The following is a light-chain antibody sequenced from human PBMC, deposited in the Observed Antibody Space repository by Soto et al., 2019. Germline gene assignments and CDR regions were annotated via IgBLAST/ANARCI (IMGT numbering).Light chain of an antibody. CDR1: QSISSY. V-gene: IGKV1-39*01. Sequence: DIQMTQSPSSLSASVGDRVTITCRASQSISSYLNWYQQKPGKAPKLLIYAASSLQSGVPSRFSGSGSGTDFTLTISRLQPEDVATYFCQQSYSAITFGGGTKVEIK. J-gene: IGKJ4*01. CDR2: AAS. CDR3: QQSYSAIT.